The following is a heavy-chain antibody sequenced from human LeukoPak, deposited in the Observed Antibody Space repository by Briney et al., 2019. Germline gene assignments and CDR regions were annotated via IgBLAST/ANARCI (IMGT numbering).Heavy chain of an antibody. CDR1: GFTFSSYG. D-gene: IGHD6-13*01. CDR3: AKGRRVGSLIAADY. Sequence: GGSLRLPCAASGFTFSSYGMHWVVQAPGKELEWVAVISYDGSNKYYADSVKGRFTISRDNSKNTLYLQMNSLRAEDTAVYYCAKGRRVGSLIAADYWGQGALVTVSS. V-gene: IGHV3-30*18. J-gene: IGHJ4*02. CDR2: ISYDGSNK.